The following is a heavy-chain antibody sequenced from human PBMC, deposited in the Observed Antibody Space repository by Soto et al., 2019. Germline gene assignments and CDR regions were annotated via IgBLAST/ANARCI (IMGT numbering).Heavy chain of an antibody. CDR2: IIHIFGTA. J-gene: IGHJ6*02. V-gene: IGHV1-69*12. CDR3: ARVPFRDPYYYYYGMDV. Sequence: QVQLVQSGAEVKKPGSSVTVSCKASVGTFSSYAISWVRQAPGQGLAWMGGIIHIFGTANYAQKFQGRVTITADESTSTAYMELSSLRSEDTAVYYCARVPFRDPYYYYYGMDVWGQGTTVTVSS. CDR1: VGTFSSYA.